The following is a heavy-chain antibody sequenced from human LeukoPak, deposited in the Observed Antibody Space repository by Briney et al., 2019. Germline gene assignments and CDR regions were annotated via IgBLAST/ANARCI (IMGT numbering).Heavy chain of an antibody. CDR3: SRDRNSGSSLDI. Sequence: ASVKVSCKASGGTFSSYAISWVRQAPGQGLEWMGWIYPYSGDTNYAQNFQGRVTMTRDTSISTAYMELSSLKSDDTAVYYCSRDRNSGSSLDIWGQGTMLTVSS. D-gene: IGHD6-6*01. CDR1: GGTFSSYA. J-gene: IGHJ3*02. V-gene: IGHV1-2*02. CDR2: IYPYSGDT.